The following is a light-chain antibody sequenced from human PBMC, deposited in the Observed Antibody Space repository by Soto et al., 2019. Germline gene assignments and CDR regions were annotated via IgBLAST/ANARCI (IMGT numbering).Light chain of an antibody. Sequence: EIVMTQSPATLSVSPGERATLSCRASQSVSSNLAWYQQKPGQAPRLLIYGASTRATGISDRFGGSGSGTECTLTISSLQSEDFAVYYCQQYNNWPRWTFGQGTKVEIK. J-gene: IGKJ1*01. CDR1: QSVSSN. CDR3: QQYNNWPRWT. CDR2: GAS. V-gene: IGKV3-15*01.